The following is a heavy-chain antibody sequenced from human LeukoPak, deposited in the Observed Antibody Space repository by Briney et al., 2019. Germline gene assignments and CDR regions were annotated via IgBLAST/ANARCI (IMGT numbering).Heavy chain of an antibody. D-gene: IGHD1-1*01. J-gene: IGHJ4*02. V-gene: IGHV3-30*02. Sequence: GGSLRLSCAASGFTFSTYGMHWVRQAPGKGLEWVAFIRYDGSNKYYADSVKGRFTISRDNSKNTLYLQMNSLRGEDTAVYFCAKDKDPWKGTAISDFDYWGQGTLVTASS. CDR3: AKDKDPWKGTAISDFDY. CDR2: IRYDGSNK. CDR1: GFTFSTYG.